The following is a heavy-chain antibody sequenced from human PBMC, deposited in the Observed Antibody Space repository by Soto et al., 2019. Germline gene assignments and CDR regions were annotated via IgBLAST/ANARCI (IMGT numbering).Heavy chain of an antibody. J-gene: IGHJ4*02. CDR1: GGSLSQYS. D-gene: IGHD1-26*01. V-gene: IGHV4-34*01. CDR2: ISQSGGA. CDR3: ARDDSGFSGSHYIDYFNY. Sequence: SETLSLTCGVSGGSLSQYSWTWIRQPPGKGLEWIGEISQSGGAKYSPFLKSRVTISMDTSRTEFSLKLRSVTAADSAVYYCARDDSGFSGSHYIDYFNYWGQGALVTVSS.